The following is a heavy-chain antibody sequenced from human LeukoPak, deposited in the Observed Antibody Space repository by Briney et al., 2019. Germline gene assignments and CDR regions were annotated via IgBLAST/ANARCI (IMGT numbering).Heavy chain of an antibody. CDR3: ARTYYYGSGSDAFDI. CDR2: IYHSGST. J-gene: IGHJ3*02. Sequence: SETLSLTCAVSGGSISSGGYSWSWIRQPPGKGLEWFGYIYHSGSTYYNPSLKSRVTISVDRSKNQFSLKLSSVTAADTAVYYCARTYYYGSGSDAFDIWGQGTMVTVSS. D-gene: IGHD3-10*01. CDR1: GGSISSGGYS. V-gene: IGHV4-30-2*01.